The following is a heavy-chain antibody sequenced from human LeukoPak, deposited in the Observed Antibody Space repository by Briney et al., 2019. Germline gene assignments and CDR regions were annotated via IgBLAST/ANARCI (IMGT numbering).Heavy chain of an antibody. V-gene: IGHV3-21*01. CDR2: ISSSSSYI. Sequence: GGSLRLSCAASGFTFSRYSMNWVRQAPGKGLEWVSSISSSSSYIYYADSVKGRFTISRDNAKNSLYLQMNSLRAEDTAVYYCARDPGYSYGLYYYYYYMDVWGKGTTVTVSS. J-gene: IGHJ6*03. CDR1: GFTFSRYS. CDR3: ARDPGYSYGLYYYYYYMDV. D-gene: IGHD5-18*01.